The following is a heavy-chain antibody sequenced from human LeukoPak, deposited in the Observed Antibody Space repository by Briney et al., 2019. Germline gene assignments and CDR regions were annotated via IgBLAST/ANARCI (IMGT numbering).Heavy chain of an antibody. Sequence: ASVKVSCKASGDTLRNYGISWVRQAPGQGLEWMGGIIPIFGTANYAQKFQGRVTITADESTSTAYMELSSLRSEDTAVYYCARSRLCTSCEGDYMDVWGKGTTVTISS. D-gene: IGHD2-2*01. V-gene: IGHV1-69*13. CDR3: ARSRLCTSCEGDYMDV. CDR2: IIPIFGTA. CDR1: GDTLRNYG. J-gene: IGHJ6*03.